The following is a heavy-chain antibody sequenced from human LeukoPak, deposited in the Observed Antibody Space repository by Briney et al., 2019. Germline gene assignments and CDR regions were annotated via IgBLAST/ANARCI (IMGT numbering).Heavy chain of an antibody. CDR3: AKVIGYCTSTSCHYYFDY. CDR2: ISGSGDST. Sequence: PGGSLKLSCAASGFIFSSYAMSWVRQAPGKGLEWVSTISGSGDSTYYADSVKGRFTISRDNSKNTLYLQMNSLRAEDTAVYHCAKVIGYCTSTSCHYYFDYWGQGTLVTVSS. V-gene: IGHV3-23*01. J-gene: IGHJ4*02. CDR1: GFIFSSYA. D-gene: IGHD2-2*01.